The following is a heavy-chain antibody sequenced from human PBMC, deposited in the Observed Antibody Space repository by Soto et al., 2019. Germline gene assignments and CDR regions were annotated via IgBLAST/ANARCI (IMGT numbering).Heavy chain of an antibody. D-gene: IGHD2-2*01. V-gene: IGHV1-24*01. Sequence: GASVNVSCKVSGYTLTELSMHWVRQAPGKGLEWMGGFDPEDGETIYAQKFQGRVTMTEDTSTDTAYMELSSLRSEDTAVYYCATDYGGYCSSTSCRDAFDIWGQGTMVTVSS. CDR2: FDPEDGET. CDR3: ATDYGGYCSSTSCRDAFDI. J-gene: IGHJ3*02. CDR1: GYTLTELS.